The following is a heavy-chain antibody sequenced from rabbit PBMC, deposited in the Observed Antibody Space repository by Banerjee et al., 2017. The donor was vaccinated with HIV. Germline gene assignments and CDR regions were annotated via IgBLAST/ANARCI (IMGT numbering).Heavy chain of an antibody. D-gene: IGHD1-1*01. J-gene: IGHJ4*01. CDR3: ARDLTSVIGWNFNL. CDR2: INTATAKG. V-gene: IGHV1S45*01. CDR1: GFSFSNKAV. Sequence: QEHLKESGGGLVQPGGSLKLTCKASGFSFSNKAVMCWVRQAPGKGLEWIGCINTATAKGVYATWAKGRFTISRTSSTTVTLQMTSLTAADTATYFCARDLTSVIGWNFNLWGPGTLVTVS.